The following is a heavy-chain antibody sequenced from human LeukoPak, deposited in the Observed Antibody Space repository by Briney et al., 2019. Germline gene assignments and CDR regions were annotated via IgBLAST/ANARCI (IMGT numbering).Heavy chain of an antibody. J-gene: IGHJ3*02. CDR3: ARGGSGLDAFDI. D-gene: IGHD3-10*01. CDR1: GFTSSDYY. CDR2: ISSSSSYT. V-gene: IGHV3-11*06. Sequence: GGSLRLSCAASGFTSSDYYMSWIRQAPGKGLEWVSYISSSSSYTNYADSVKGRFTISRDNAKNSLYLQMNSLRAEDTAVYYCARGGSGLDAFDIWGQGTMVTVSS.